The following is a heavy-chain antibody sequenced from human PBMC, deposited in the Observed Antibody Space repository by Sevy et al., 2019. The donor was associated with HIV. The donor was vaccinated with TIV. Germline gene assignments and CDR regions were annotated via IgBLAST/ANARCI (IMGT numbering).Heavy chain of an antibody. Sequence: GGSLRLSCAASGFTFSSYAMSWVRQAPGKGLEWVSPISGTGSITWYSDSVRGRFTISRDNSNNILYLQMNSLRAEDSAVYFCAKGSHNTGWFSDYWGQGTLVTVSS. D-gene: IGHD6-19*01. V-gene: IGHV3-23*01. CDR1: GFTFSSYA. CDR3: AKGSHNTGWFSDY. CDR2: ISGTGSIT. J-gene: IGHJ4*02.